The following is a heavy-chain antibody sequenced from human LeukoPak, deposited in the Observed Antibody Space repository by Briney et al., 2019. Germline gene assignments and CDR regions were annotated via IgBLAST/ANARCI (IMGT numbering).Heavy chain of an antibody. D-gene: IGHD1-1*01. CDR3: AADQPRYPDAFDI. CDR2: IVVGSGDT. J-gene: IGHJ3*02. V-gene: IGHV1-58*02. Sequence: SVTVSYKASGFTSTTSTMQWVRQARGQRLEGIGWIVVGSGDTNYAEKFQERVTITRDMSTSTVYMELSSLRSDDTAVYYCAADQPRYPDAFDIWGQGTMVTVSS. CDR1: GFTSTTST.